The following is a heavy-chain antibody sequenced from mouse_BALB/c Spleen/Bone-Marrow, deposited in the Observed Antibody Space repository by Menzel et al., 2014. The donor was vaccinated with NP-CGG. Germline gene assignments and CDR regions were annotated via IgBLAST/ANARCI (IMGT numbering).Heavy chain of an antibody. Sequence: EVQGVEPGGGLVQPGGSLRLSCATSGFTFTDYYMSWVRQPPGKALEWLGFIRNKANGYTTEYSASVKGRFTISRDNSQSILYLQMNTLRAEDSATYYCARDYGNYVRFAYWGQGTLVTVSA. CDR2: IRNKANGYTT. J-gene: IGHJ3*01. CDR1: GFTFTDYY. D-gene: IGHD2-1*01. V-gene: IGHV7-3*02. CDR3: ARDYGNYVRFAY.